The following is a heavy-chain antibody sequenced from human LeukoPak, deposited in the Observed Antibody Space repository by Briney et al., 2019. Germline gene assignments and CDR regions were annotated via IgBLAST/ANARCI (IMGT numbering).Heavy chain of an antibody. Sequence: SSETLSLTCAVYGGSFSGSYWSWIRQPPGKGLEWIGEINHSGSTNYNPSLKSRVTISVDTSKNQFSLKLSSVTAADTAVYYCARAVVVAATRYYYMDVWGKGTTVTVSS. D-gene: IGHD2-15*01. CDR2: INHSGST. V-gene: IGHV4-34*01. J-gene: IGHJ6*03. CDR3: ARAVVVAATRYYYMDV. CDR1: GGSFSGSY.